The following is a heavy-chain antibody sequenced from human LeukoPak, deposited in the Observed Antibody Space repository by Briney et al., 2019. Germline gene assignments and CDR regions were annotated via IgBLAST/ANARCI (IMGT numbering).Heavy chain of an antibody. Sequence: GGSLRLSCAASGFTFSSYAMHWVRQAPGKGLEWVAVISYDGSNKYYADSVKGRFTISRDNSKNTLYLQMNSLRAEDTAVYYCARGLGGFVPEYFQHWGQGTLVTASS. D-gene: IGHD7-27*01. CDR2: ISYDGSNK. J-gene: IGHJ1*01. CDR1: GFTFSSYA. CDR3: ARGLGGFVPEYFQH. V-gene: IGHV3-30-3*01.